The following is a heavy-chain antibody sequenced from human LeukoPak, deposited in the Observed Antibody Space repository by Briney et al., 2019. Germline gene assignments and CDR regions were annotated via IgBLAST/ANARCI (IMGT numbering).Heavy chain of an antibody. CDR2: IYPGDSDT. D-gene: IGHD6-6*01. Sequence: GESLKISCKGSGYSFTNYWIGWVRQMPGKGLEFMGIIYPGDSDTRYTPSFQGQVTISADKSIHTAYLQWTSLQASDTAMYYCARGPVEGGSSLYYFDYWGQGTLVTVSS. CDR3: ARGPVEGGSSLYYFDY. J-gene: IGHJ4*02. CDR1: GYSFTNYW. V-gene: IGHV5-51*01.